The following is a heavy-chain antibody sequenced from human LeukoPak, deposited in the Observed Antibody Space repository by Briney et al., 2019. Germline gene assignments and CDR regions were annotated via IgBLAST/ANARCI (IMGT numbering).Heavy chain of an antibody. CDR3: ASHLLSFDY. CDR2: IYYSGST. CDR1: GGSISSGSYY. J-gene: IGHJ4*02. V-gene: IGHV4-61*02. Sequence: PSQTLSLTCTVSGGSISSGSYYWSWIRQPAGKGLEWIGSIYYSGSTYYNPSLKSRVTISVDTSKNQFSLKLSSVTAADTAVYYCASHLLSFDYWGQGTLVTVSS. D-gene: IGHD3-10*01.